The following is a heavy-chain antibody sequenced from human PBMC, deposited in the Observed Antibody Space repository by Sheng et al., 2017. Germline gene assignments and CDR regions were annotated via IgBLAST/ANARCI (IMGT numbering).Heavy chain of an antibody. Sequence: QVQLQQWGAGLLKPSETLSLTCAVYGGSFSGYYWSWIRQPPGKGLEWIGEINHSGSTNYNPSLKSRVTISVDTSKNQFSLKLSSVTAADTAVYYCARGRNYYDSSGYYYYWGQGTLVTSPQ. CDR2: INHSGST. V-gene: IGHV4-34*01. CDR1: GGSFSGYY. J-gene: IGHJ4*02. D-gene: IGHD3-22*01. CDR3: ARGRNYYDSSGYYYY.